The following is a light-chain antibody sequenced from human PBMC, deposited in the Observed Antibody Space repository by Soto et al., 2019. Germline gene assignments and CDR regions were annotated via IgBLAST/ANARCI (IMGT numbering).Light chain of an antibody. CDR1: SSDVGGYNH. V-gene: IGLV2-8*01. CDR3: ISYAGSHYV. Sequence: QSALTQPPSASGSPGQSVTISCTGGSSDVGGYNHVSWFQQHPGKAPKLIISEVTKRPSGVPDRFSGSKSDNTASLTVSGLHTEDEADYYCISYAGSHYVFGTGTKVTVL. CDR2: EVT. J-gene: IGLJ1*01.